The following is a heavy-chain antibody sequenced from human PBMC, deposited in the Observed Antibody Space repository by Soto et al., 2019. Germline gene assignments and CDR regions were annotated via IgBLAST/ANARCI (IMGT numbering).Heavy chain of an antibody. CDR3: VRGPNSLDY. CDR1: GFSFNNYW. V-gene: IGHV3-74*01. Sequence: PGGSLRLSCAASGFSFNNYWMLWVRQAPGKGLVWVSRINGGGTTTSYADFVKGRFTISRDNAENKLYLQMTNLRVEDTAVYYCVRGPNSLDYWAQGALVTVSS. D-gene: IGHD1-7*01. CDR2: INGGGTTT. J-gene: IGHJ4*02.